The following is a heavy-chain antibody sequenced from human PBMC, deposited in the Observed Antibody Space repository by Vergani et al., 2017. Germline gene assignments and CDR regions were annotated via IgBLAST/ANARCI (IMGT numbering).Heavy chain of an antibody. D-gene: IGHD2-21*02. CDR1: GGSISSYY. V-gene: IGHV4-59*01. Sequence: QVQLQESGPGLVKPSETLSLTCTVSGGSISSYYWSWIRQPPGKGLEWIGYIYYSGSTNYNLSLKSRVTISVDTSKNQFSLKLSSVTAVDTAVYYCARNPYCGGDCYSDAFDIWGQGTMVTVSS. J-gene: IGHJ3*02. CDR3: ARNPYCGGDCYSDAFDI. CDR2: IYYSGST.